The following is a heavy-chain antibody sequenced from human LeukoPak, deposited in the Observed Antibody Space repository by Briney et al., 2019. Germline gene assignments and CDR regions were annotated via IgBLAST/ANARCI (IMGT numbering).Heavy chain of an antibody. D-gene: IGHD6-13*01. V-gene: IGHV4-34*01. J-gene: IGHJ3*02. Sequence: SETLSLTCAVYGGSFSGYYWSWIRQPPGKGLEWIGEINHSGSTNYNPSLKSRVTISVDTSKNQFSLKLSSVTAADTAVYYCARMSIAAAGTVDAFDIWGQGTMVTVSS. CDR1: GGSFSGYY. CDR3: ARMSIAAAGTVDAFDI. CDR2: INHSGST.